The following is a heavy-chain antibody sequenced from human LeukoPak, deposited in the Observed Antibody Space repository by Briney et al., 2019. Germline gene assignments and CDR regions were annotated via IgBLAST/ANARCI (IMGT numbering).Heavy chain of an antibody. D-gene: IGHD3-22*01. Sequence: GGSLRLSCSASGFTFSRYAMHWVRQPPGKGLEYVSAITNNGRSTYYADSVKGRFTISRDNSKNTLYLRMSSLRAEDTAVYYCASTYSYDSSGYYPFDYWGQGTLVTVPS. J-gene: IGHJ4*02. V-gene: IGHV3-64D*06. CDR3: ASTYSYDSSGYYPFDY. CDR2: ITNNGRST. CDR1: GFTFSRYA.